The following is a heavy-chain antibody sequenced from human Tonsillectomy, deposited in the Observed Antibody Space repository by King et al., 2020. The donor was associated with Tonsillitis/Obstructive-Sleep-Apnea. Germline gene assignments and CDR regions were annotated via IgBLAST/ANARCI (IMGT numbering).Heavy chain of an antibody. CDR2: ISSSNTFI. CDR1: GFTFSSYN. D-gene: IGHD3-9*01. J-gene: IGHJ4*02. V-gene: IGHV3-21*01. CDR3: ARVYYDILTAYYLIDY. Sequence: VQLVESGGGLVKPGGSLRLSCAASGFTFSSYNMNWVRQAPGKGLEWVSSISSSNTFIYYADSVKGRFTISRDNAKNSLYLQMNSLRAEDTAVYYCARVYYDILTAYYLIDYWGQGTLVTVSS.